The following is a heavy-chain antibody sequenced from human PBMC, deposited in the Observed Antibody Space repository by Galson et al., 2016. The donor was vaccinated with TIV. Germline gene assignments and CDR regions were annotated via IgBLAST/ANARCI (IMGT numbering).Heavy chain of an antibody. V-gene: IGHV5-51*03. CDR3: VRAPGYSGYSYGYFDS. D-gene: IGHD5-12*01. CDR2: MYPADSDI. J-gene: IGHJ4*02. CDR1: GYSFTSNW. Sequence: QSGAEVKKPGESLKISCKLSGYSFTSNWIGWVRQMPGKGLEWIGIMYPADSDITYSPSFQGQVTISADKSISTAYLQWSSLRASDSAMYYCVRAPGYSGYSYGYFDSWGQGTLVTVSS.